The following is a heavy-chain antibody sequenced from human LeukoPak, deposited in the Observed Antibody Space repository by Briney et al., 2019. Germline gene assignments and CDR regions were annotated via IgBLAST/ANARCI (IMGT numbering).Heavy chain of an antibody. CDR2: ISGSGGST. J-gene: IGHJ4*02. CDR3: AKPTTVTTRGSVDY. V-gene: IGHV3-23*01. CDR1: GFTCSSYA. Sequence: GGSLRLSCAASGFTCSSYAMSWVRQAPGKGLEWVSAISGSGGSTYYADSVKGRFTISRDNSKNTLYLQMNSLRAEDTAVYYCAKPTTVTTRGSVDYWGQGTLVTVSS. D-gene: IGHD4-17*01.